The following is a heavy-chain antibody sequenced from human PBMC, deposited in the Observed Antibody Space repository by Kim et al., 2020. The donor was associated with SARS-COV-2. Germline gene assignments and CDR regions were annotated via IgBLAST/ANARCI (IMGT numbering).Heavy chain of an antibody. CDR2: ISYDGSIK. CDR1: GFTFSSYG. CDR3: AREERYSGYDYPYFDY. Sequence: GGSLRLSCAASGFTFSSYGMHWVRQAPGKGLEWVAVISYDGSIKHYADYVRGRFTFSRDNSKNTLYLQMNSLRAEDTAVYHCAREERYSGYDYPYFDYWGQGALVTVSS. D-gene: IGHD5-12*01. V-gene: IGHV3-33*05. J-gene: IGHJ4*02.